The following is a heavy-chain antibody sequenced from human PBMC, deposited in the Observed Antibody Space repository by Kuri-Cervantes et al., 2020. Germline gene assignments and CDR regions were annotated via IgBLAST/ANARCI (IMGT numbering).Heavy chain of an antibody. J-gene: IGHJ4*02. V-gene: IGHV1-2*02. CDR1: GYTFTGYY. Sequence: ASVKVSCKASGYTFTGYYMHWLRQAPGQGLEWMGWINPNSGGTNYAQEFQGRVTMTRDTSTSTAYMELSRLRSDDTAVYYCARYQLLGRPDYWGQGTLVTVSS. D-gene: IGHD2-2*01. CDR2: INPNSGGT. CDR3: ARYQLLGRPDY.